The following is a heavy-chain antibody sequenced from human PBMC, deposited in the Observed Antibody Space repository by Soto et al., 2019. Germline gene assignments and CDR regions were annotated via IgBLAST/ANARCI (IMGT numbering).Heavy chain of an antibody. D-gene: IGHD2-15*01. CDR2: INHSGST. CDR1: GGSFSGYY. V-gene: IGHV4-34*01. Sequence: SETLSLTCAVYGGSFSGYYWSWIRQPPGKGLEWIGEINHSGSTNYNPSLKSRVTISVDTSKNQFSLKLSSVTAADTAVYYCASFAVVVVAATTFDYWGQGTLFTVSS. J-gene: IGHJ4*02. CDR3: ASFAVVVVAATTFDY.